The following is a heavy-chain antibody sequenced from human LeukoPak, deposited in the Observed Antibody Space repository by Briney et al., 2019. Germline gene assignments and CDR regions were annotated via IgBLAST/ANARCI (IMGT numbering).Heavy chain of an antibody. CDR3: AKFGMVTVTLDLEY. CDR2: ISYDGGNT. V-gene: IGHV3-30*18. CDR1: GFTFSSYG. Sequence: GRSLRLSCAASGFTFSSYGMHWVRHAPGKGREWVSVISYDGGNTYYADSVRGRFTISRDNAKNTLYLQMNSLRAEDTAVYYCAKFGMVTVTLDLEYWGQGTTVSFA. J-gene: IGHJ4*02. D-gene: IGHD4-17*01.